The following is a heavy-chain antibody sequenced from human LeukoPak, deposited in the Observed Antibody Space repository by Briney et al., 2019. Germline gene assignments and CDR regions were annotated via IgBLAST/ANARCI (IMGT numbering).Heavy chain of an antibody. CDR2: INPSGDFR. Sequence: ASVKISCKPSGYTFGTHWMHWVRQAPGQGLEWMAIINPSGDFRSYAQKFQGRVTVTRDMSTRTVYMELSDLRPEDTALYYCARDYSGQWEQLTGWWIDPWGQGTLVIVSS. V-gene: IGHV1-46*01. CDR3: ARDYSGQWEQLTGWWIDP. J-gene: IGHJ5*02. CDR1: GYTFGTHW. D-gene: IGHD1-26*01.